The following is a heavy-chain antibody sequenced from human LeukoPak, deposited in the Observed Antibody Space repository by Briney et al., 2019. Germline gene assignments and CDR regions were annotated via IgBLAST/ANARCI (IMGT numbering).Heavy chain of an antibody. CDR3: AREITGYSSSWHPDAFDI. V-gene: IGHV4-39*07. J-gene: IGHJ3*02. CDR1: GGSIGSSSYY. CDR2: IYYSGST. Sequence: PSETLSLTCTVSGGSIGSSSYYWGWIRQPPGKGLEWIGSIYYSGSTYYNPSLKSRVTISVDTSKNQFSLKLSSVTAADTAVYYCAREITGYSSSWHPDAFDIWGQGTMVTVSS. D-gene: IGHD6-13*01.